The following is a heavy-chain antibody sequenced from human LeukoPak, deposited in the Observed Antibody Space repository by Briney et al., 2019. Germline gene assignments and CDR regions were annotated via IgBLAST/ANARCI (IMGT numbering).Heavy chain of an antibody. CDR1: GFTFSSYA. D-gene: IGHD6-19*01. J-gene: IGHJ4*02. CDR2: ISGSGGST. V-gene: IGHV3-23*01. CDR3: ASRIAVAGPFDY. Sequence: GGSLRLSCAASGFTFSSYAMSWVRQAPGKGLGWVSAISGSGGSTYYADSVKGRFTISRDNSKNTLYLQMNSLRAEDTAVYYCASRIAVAGPFDYWGQGTLVTVSS.